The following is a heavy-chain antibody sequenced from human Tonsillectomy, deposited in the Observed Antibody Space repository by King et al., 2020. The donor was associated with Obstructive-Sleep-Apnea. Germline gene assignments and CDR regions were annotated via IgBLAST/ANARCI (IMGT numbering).Heavy chain of an antibody. D-gene: IGHD3-10*01. V-gene: IGHV4-31*03. Sequence: QLQESGPGLVKPSQTLSLTCTVSGGAISMGGYYWSWIRQHPGKGLEWIGYIYYIGSTYYNPSLKSRVTISVDTSKNQFSLKLSSVTAADTAVYYCARVRFGELYGMDVWGQGTTVTVSS. J-gene: IGHJ6*02. CDR2: IYYIGST. CDR3: ARVRFGELYGMDV. CDR1: GGAISMGGYY.